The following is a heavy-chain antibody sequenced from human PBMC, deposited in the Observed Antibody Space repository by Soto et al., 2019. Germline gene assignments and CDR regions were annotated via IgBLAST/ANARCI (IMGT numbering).Heavy chain of an antibody. V-gene: IGHV4-59*01. D-gene: IGHD3-22*01. CDR1: GGSISSYY. Sequence: QVQLQESGPGLVKPSETLSLTCTVSGGSISSYYWSWIRQPPGKGLEWIGYIYYSGSTNYNPSLKSRVTISVDTSKTQFSLKLSSVTAADTAVYYCARHYYDSSGYYWGPYYFDYWGQGTLVTVSS. CDR3: ARHYYDSSGYYWGPYYFDY. J-gene: IGHJ4*02. CDR2: IYYSGST.